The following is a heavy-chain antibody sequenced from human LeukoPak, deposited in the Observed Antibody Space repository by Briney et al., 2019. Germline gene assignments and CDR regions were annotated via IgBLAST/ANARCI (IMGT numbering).Heavy chain of an antibody. CDR1: GFTFSDYY. CDR3: AKDKDRVRTGYWFPYYFDF. V-gene: IGHV3-11*01. Sequence: GGSLSLSCAASGFTFSDYYMSWLRQAPGKGVEWVSYISSSGSNIYYADSVKGRITISRDNAKNSLYLQMNSLRAEYTAVYYCAKDKDRVRTGYWFPYYFDFWGQGTLVTVSS. CDR2: ISSSGSNI. D-gene: IGHD3-9*01. J-gene: IGHJ4*02.